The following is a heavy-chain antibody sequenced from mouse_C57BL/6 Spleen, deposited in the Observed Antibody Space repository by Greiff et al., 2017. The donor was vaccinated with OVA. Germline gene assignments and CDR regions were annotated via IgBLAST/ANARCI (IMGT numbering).Heavy chain of an antibody. CDR1: GYAFSSSW. V-gene: IGHV1-82*01. D-gene: IGHD4-1*01. Sequence: QVQLQQSGPELVKPGASVKISCKASGYAFSSSWMNWVKQRPGQGLEWIGRIHPGDGDTNYNGQFKGKATLTADKSSSTASMQLSSLTSEDAAVYFCASGNCDYWGQGTTLTVSS. CDR3: ASGNCDY. CDR2: IHPGDGDT. J-gene: IGHJ2*01.